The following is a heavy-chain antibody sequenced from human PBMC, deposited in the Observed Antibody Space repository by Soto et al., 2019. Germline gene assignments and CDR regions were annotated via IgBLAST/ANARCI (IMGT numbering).Heavy chain of an antibody. Sequence: GEALKISCKGSGDSFSSYWMGWVSEMAGKGMEWMGIIYPGDSDTRYSPTFQGQGTISADKSISTAYLQGSSLKSADTAMYYYARRKVETLPIDAFEIWGQGTMVTVSS. D-gene: IGHD1-26*01. J-gene: IGHJ3*02. CDR1: GDSFSSYW. V-gene: IGHV5-51*01. CDR3: ARRKVETLPIDAFEI. CDR2: IYPGDSDT.